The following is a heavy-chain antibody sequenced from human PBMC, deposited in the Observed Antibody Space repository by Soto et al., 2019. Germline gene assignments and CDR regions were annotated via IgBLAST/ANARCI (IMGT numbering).Heavy chain of an antibody. CDR1: GGSISRYY. Sequence: SETLSLTYTVSGGSISRYYWSWIRQPPGKGLEWIGYIYDSGSTNYNPSLKSRVTISVDTSKNQFSLKLGSVTAADTAVYYCASSIGSSWSGGFDYWGQGTLVTVSS. CDR2: IYDSGST. V-gene: IGHV4-59*01. D-gene: IGHD6-13*01. J-gene: IGHJ4*02. CDR3: ASSIGSSWSGGFDY.